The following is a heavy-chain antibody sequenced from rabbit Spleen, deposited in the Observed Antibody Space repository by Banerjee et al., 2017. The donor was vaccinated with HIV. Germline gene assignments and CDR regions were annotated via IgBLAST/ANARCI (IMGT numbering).Heavy chain of an antibody. Sequence: QQQLEESGGGLVKPGGTLTLTCKASGIDFSSGYDICWVRQAPGKGLEWIGCIYTANGKTYYATWARGRFTISKISSTTVTLQMTSLPVADTATFFCARDAGSGDYIDGYFNLWGPGTLVTVS. D-gene: IGHD8-1*01. V-gene: IGHV1S45*01. J-gene: IGHJ4*01. CDR2: IYTANGKT. CDR3: ARDAGSGDYIDGYFNL. CDR1: GIDFSSGYD.